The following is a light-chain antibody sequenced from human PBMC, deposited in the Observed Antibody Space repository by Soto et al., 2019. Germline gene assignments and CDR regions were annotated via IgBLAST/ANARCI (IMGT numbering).Light chain of an antibody. CDR2: KAS. J-gene: IGKJ1*01. V-gene: IGKV1-5*03. CDR3: QQYNNYPRT. Sequence: DIQVTNSPSSLSASVGDRVTITCRASQPISSWLSWYQQKPGKAPMLLIYKASNRESGVPLRFSGSGSGTDFTLTISSLEPDDFASYWWQQYNNYPRTFGQGTKVDIK. CDR1: QPISSW.